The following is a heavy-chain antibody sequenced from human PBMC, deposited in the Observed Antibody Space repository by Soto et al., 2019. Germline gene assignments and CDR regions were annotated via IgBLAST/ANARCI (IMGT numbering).Heavy chain of an antibody. Sequence: GGSLRLSCAASGFTFSSYAMHWVRQAPGKGLEWVAVISYDGNNKYYADSVKGRFTISRDNSRNTLYLQMNSLRVEETVVYYCAKEGGYGDFGNWGQGALVTVSS. CDR3: AKEGGYGDFGN. CDR1: GFTFSSYA. CDR2: ISYDGNNK. D-gene: IGHD4-17*01. J-gene: IGHJ4*02. V-gene: IGHV3-30-3*01.